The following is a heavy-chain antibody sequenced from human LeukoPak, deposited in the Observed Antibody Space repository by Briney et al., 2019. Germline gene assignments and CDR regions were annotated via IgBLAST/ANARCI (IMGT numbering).Heavy chain of an antibody. V-gene: IGHV3-23*01. J-gene: IGHJ4*02. Sequence: GGSLRLSCAASGFTFSSYAMSWVRQAPGKGLEWVSAINGSGGSTYYADSVKGRFTISRDNSKNTLYLQMNSLRAEDTAVYYCAKDQPQLIRHTLDYWGQGTLVTVSS. CDR2: INGSGGST. CDR1: GFTFSSYA. D-gene: IGHD2-2*02. CDR3: AKDQPQLIRHTLDY.